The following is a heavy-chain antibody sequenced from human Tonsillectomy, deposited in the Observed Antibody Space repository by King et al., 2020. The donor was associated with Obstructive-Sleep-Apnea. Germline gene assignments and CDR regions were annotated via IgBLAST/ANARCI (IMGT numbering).Heavy chain of an antibody. CDR3: ARVMDDYVWGSYYY. CDR2: IRSTPFGGTT. J-gene: IGHJ4*02. D-gene: IGHD3-16*01. CDR1: GFTFGDYG. V-gene: IGHV3-49*03. Sequence: VQLVESGGGLVQPGRSLRLSCTASGFTFGDYGLSWFRQAPGKGLEWVAFIRSTPFGGTTEYAASVKGRFTISRDDSKSIAYLQMNSLKIEDTAVYYCARVMDDYVWGSYYYWGQGTRVTVSS.